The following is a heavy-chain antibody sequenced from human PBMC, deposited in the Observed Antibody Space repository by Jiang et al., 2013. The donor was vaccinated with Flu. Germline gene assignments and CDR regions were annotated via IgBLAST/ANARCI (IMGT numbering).Heavy chain of an antibody. CDR1: GYSFTSYW. CDR3: ARHQYSSGLGGFDY. V-gene: IGHV5-51*01. CDR2: SILVTLIP. D-gene: IGHD6-19*01. J-gene: IGHJ4*02. Sequence: GAEVKKPGESLKISCKGSGYSFTSYWIGWGAPDAPGKAWSGWGSSILVTLIPRYSPSFQGQVTISADKSISTAYLQWSSLKASDTAMYYCARHQYSSGLGGFDYWGQGTLGHRLL.